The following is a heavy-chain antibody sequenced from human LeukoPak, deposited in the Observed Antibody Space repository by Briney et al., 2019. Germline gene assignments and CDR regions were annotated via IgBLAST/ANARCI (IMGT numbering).Heavy chain of an antibody. Sequence: PGGSLRLSCAASGFTFSSYGMHWVRQAPGKGLEWVAFIRYDGSNKYYADSVKGRFTISRDNSKNTLYLQMNSLRAEDTAVYYCAKDFYYDSSGPSHFDYWGQGTLVTVSS. D-gene: IGHD3-22*01. CDR2: IRYDGSNK. CDR1: GFTFSSYG. J-gene: IGHJ4*02. V-gene: IGHV3-30*02. CDR3: AKDFYYDSSGPSHFDY.